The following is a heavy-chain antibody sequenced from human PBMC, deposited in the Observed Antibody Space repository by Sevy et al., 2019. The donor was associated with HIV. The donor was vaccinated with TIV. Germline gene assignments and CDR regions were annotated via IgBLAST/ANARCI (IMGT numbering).Heavy chain of an antibody. D-gene: IGHD2-15*01. CDR1: GYSLSKIS. J-gene: IGHJ5*02. V-gene: IGHV1-24*01. CDR2: FDPEDAEP. Sequence: ASVQVSCKVSGYSLSKISIHWVRQAPGKGLEWMGSFDPEDAEPIYAQTLEGRVTMTEDTSTDTAYMELISLTSEDTAIYYCTAVGLGYYSGSSYYQGDWFDPWGLGTLVTVSS. CDR3: TAVGLGYYSGSSYYQGDWFDP.